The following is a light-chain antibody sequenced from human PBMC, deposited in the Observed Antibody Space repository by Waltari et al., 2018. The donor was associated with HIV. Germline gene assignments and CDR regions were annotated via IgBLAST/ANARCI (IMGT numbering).Light chain of an antibody. V-gene: IGKV4-1*01. Sequence: DIVMTQSPDSLAVSLVERATINCKSSQRVLYSSNNKNYLAWYQQKPGQPPRLLIYWASTRESGVPDRFSGSGSGTDFTLTISSLQAEDVAVYYCQQYYSIPPLTFGGGTKVEIK. J-gene: IGKJ4*01. CDR1: QRVLYSSNNKNY. CDR3: QQYYSIPPLT. CDR2: WAS.